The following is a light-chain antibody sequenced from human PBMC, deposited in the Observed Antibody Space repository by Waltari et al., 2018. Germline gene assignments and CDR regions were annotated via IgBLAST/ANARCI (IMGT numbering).Light chain of an antibody. CDR3: HQYNTFSGS. V-gene: IGKV1-5*03. Sequence: DIQMTQSPSTLSASVGDKVTITCRASQTINNWLACYHLKPGKAPKLLIYDASTLHSGVPSRFSGSRSETQFTLTISSLQPDDFATYFCHQYNTFSGSFGQGTKVEVK. CDR2: DAS. J-gene: IGKJ1*01. CDR1: QTINNW.